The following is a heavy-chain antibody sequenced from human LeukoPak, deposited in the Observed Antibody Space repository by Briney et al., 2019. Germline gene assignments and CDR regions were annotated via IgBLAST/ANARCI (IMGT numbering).Heavy chain of an antibody. CDR3: ARRADAFDI. Sequence: SETLSLTCTVSGGSISSYYWSWIRQPPGKGLEWIGYIYYSGSTNYNPSLKSRVTISVDTFKNQFSLKLSSVTAADTAVYYCARRADAFDIWGEGTMVTVSS. V-gene: IGHV4-59*08. CDR1: GGSISSYY. CDR2: IYYSGST. J-gene: IGHJ3*02.